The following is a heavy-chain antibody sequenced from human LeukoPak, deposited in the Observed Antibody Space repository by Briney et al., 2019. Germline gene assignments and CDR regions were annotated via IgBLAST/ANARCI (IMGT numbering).Heavy chain of an antibody. CDR1: GFTFNSHG. CDR3: ARANYYSSGSYYGMDV. CDR2: IWYDGGNK. D-gene: IGHD3-10*01. Sequence: PGGSLRLSCAASGFTFNSHGMHWVRQAPGQGLEWVALIWYDGGNKYYVESVKGRFTISRDNSMSTLYLQMDSLRAEDTAVYYCARANYYSSGSYYGMDVWGQGTTVTVSS. J-gene: IGHJ6*02. V-gene: IGHV3-33*01.